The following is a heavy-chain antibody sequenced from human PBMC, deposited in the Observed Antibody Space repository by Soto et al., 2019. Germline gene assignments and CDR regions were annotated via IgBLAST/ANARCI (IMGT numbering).Heavy chain of an antibody. D-gene: IGHD5-18*01. Sequence: PSETLSLTCTVSGDAVSIGNYYLSWIRQPPGKGLQWISYIYYSGNTNDNPSLKSRVIISVDTSKNQFSLKLSSVTTADTAVYYCARGGGGTATFDYWGQGILVTVSS. CDR3: ARGGGGTATFDY. J-gene: IGHJ4*02. CDR1: GDAVSIGNYY. CDR2: IYYSGNT. V-gene: IGHV4-61*01.